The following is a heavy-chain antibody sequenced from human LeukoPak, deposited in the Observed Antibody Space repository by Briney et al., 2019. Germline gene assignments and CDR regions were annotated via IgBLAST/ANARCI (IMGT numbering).Heavy chain of an antibody. V-gene: IGHV4-59*01. D-gene: IGHD3-10*01. CDR2: IYYSGST. Sequence: PSETLSLTCTVSGGSISSYYWSWIRQPPGKGLEWIGYIYYSGSTNYNPSLKSRVTISVDTSKNQFSLKLSSVTAADTAVYYCARDIMVRGVAPGYFDYWGQGTLVTVSS. CDR3: ARDIMVRGVAPGYFDY. J-gene: IGHJ4*02. CDR1: GGSISSYY.